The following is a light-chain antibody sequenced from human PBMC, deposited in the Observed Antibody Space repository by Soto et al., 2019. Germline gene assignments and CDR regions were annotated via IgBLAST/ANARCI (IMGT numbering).Light chain of an antibody. J-gene: IGLJ3*02. CDR3: LLYYGSAQLV. V-gene: IGLV7-43*01. Sequence: QTVVTQEPSLTVSAGGTVTLTCASSTGAVTSGNYPSWFQQKPGQAPRTLIYTTNDKHSWTPARFSGSLLGDKAALTLSGVQPEDEAEYYCLLYYGSAQLVFCGGTKLTVL. CDR2: TTN. CDR1: TGAVTSGNY.